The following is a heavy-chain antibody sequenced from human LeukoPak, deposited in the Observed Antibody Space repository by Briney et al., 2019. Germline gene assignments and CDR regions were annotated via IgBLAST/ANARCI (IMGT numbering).Heavy chain of an antibody. CDR2: IWYDGSNK. CDR3: AKALNYYDSSGYYSVVSGVDY. Sequence: PGRSLRLSCAASGFTFSNYGIHWVRQAPGKGLEWVAVIWYDGSNKYYADSVKGRFTISRDNSKNTLYLQMNSLRAEDTAVYYCAKALNYYDSSGYYSVVSGVDYWGQGTLVTVSS. CDR1: GFTFSNYG. D-gene: IGHD3-22*01. V-gene: IGHV3-33*06. J-gene: IGHJ4*02.